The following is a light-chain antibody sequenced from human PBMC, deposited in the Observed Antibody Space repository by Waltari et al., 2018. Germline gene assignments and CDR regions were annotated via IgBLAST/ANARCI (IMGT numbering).Light chain of an antibody. Sequence: QIVVTQEPSLTVSPGGTVTLTCASSTGAVTRGYYPNWFQQKPGQAPRALIYSTSNEHSWTPARFSGALLGGKAALTLSGVQPEDEAEYYCLLYYGGGRIFGGGTKLTVL. CDR3: LLYYGGGRI. CDR2: STS. CDR1: TGAVTRGYY. J-gene: IGLJ2*01. V-gene: IGLV7-43*01.